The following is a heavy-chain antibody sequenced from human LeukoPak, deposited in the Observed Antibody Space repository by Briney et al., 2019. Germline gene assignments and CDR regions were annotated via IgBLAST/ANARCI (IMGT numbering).Heavy chain of an antibody. CDR1: SDSISSGGYY. D-gene: IGHD6-6*01. CDR2: IYYSGST. J-gene: IGHJ4*02. V-gene: IGHV4-31*03. Sequence: PSETLSLTCTVSSDSISSGGYYCSWISQHPGKGLEWIGYIYYSGSTYYNPSLKSRVTISVDTSKNQFSLKLSSVTAADTAVYYCARVDWSSSSSVDYWGQGTLVTVSS. CDR3: ARVDWSSSSSVDY.